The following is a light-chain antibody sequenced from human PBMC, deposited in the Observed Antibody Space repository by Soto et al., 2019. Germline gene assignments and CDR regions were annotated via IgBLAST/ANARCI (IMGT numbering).Light chain of an antibody. J-gene: IGKJ3*01. Sequence: EIVLTQSPATLSLSPGESATLSCRASQNVASYLAWFQQKPGQPPRLLVYDVSTRATGIPARFGGSGSETDFTLTISSLDPEDFAFYYCQQRSRWPFTFXPGTKVDIK. V-gene: IGKV3-11*01. CDR1: QNVASY. CDR2: DVS. CDR3: QQRSRWPFT.